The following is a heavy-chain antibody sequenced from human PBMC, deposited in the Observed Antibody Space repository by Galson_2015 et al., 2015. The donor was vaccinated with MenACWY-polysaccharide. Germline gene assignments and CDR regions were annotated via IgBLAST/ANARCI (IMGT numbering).Heavy chain of an antibody. CDR3: AKKGYVHNPDVRYGLDA. V-gene: IGHV3-43*02. J-gene: IGHJ6*02. D-gene: IGHD3-10*02. CDR2: IHADGDYT. CDR1: GFAFHDSA. Sequence: SLRLSCAASGFAFHDSAMHWVRQAPGKGLEWVSLIHADGDYTDYADSVQGRFSISRDNSKNSLYLQMNSLTPEDTALYYCAKKGYVHNPDVRYGLDAWGQGTTVIVSS.